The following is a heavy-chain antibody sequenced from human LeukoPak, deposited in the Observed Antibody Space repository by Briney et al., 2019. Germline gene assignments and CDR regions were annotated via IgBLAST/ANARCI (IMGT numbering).Heavy chain of an antibody. CDR1: GGSIRSSYYY. CDR2: INHSGST. V-gene: IGHV4-30-4*08. D-gene: IGHD3-3*01. CDR3: ARVVWGYYDFWSGYLGGNFDY. J-gene: IGHJ4*02. Sequence: SETLSLTCTVSGGSIRSSYYYWGWIRQPPGKGLEWIGEINHSGSTNYNPSLKSRVTISVDTSKNQFSLKLSSVTAADTAVYYCARVVWGYYDFWSGYLGGNFDYWGQGTLVTVSS.